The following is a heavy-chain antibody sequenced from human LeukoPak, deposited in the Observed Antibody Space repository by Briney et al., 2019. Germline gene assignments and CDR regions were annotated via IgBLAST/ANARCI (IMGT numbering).Heavy chain of an antibody. D-gene: IGHD4-23*01. CDR1: GYTFTSYG. CDR2: ISAYNGNT. CDR3: ARDLLGSTVVTDYYYYYMDV. J-gene: IGHJ6*03. Sequence: GSVKVSCKASGYTFTSYGISWVRQAPGQGLEWMGWISAYNGNTNYAQKLQGRVTMTTDTSTSTAYMELRSLRSDDTAVYYCARDLLGSTVVTDYYYYYMDVWGKGTTVTVSS. V-gene: IGHV1-18*01.